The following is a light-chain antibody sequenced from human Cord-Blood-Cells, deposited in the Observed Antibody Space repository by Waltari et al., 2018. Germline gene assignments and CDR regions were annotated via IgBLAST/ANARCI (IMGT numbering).Light chain of an antibody. Sequence: DIVLTQSPGTLSSSPGERVTLSCSASQRVSSSYLAWYQQKPGQAPRPLIHGASSRATSIPDRCSGGSAGTDFTLTISRLEPEDFAVYYCQQYGSSPPYTFGQGTKLEIK. CDR1: QRVSSSY. CDR2: GAS. J-gene: IGKJ2*01. V-gene: IGKV3-20*01. CDR3: QQYGSSPPYT.